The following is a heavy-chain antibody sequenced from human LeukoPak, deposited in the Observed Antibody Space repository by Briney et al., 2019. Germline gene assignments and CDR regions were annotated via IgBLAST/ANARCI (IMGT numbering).Heavy chain of an antibody. D-gene: IGHD3-3*01. CDR1: GYTFTSYG. Sequence: GASVKVSCKASGYTFTSYGISWVRQAPGQGLEWMGWINPNSGGTNYAQKFQGRVTMTRDTSISTAYMELSRLRSDDTAVYYCARDEPYYDFWSGPHRDGDAFDIWGQGTMVTVSS. J-gene: IGHJ3*02. CDR3: ARDEPYYDFWSGPHRDGDAFDI. CDR2: INPNSGGT. V-gene: IGHV1-2*02.